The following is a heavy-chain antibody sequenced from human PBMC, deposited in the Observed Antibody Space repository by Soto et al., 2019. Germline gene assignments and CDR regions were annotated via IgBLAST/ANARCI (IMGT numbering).Heavy chain of an antibody. D-gene: IGHD3-3*01. CDR3: ARGPFKTSFFFFDY. V-gene: IGHV1-46*02. Sequence: GASVKVSCKASGYNFNAYLMHWVRQAPGRGLEWLGRINPTVGSTHFAQKFVGRVAMTWDSSTGTVYLDLSDLRSDDTAVYYCARGPFKTSFFFFDYWGQGTLVTVSS. CDR2: INPTVGST. CDR1: GYNFNAYL. J-gene: IGHJ4*02.